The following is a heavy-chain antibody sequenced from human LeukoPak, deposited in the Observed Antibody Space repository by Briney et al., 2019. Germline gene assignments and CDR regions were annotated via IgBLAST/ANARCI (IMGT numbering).Heavy chain of an antibody. V-gene: IGHV4-34*01. Sequence: SETLSLTCAVYGGSFSGYYWSWICQPPGKGLDWIGEINHSGSTNYNPSLKSRVTISVGTSKNQFSLKLSSVTAADTAVYYCARTTEAHSWRTRYYDYYMDVWGKGTTVTVSS. J-gene: IGHJ6*03. CDR1: GGSFSGYY. CDR2: INHSGST. CDR3: ARTTEAHSWRTRYYDYYMDV. D-gene: IGHD6-13*01.